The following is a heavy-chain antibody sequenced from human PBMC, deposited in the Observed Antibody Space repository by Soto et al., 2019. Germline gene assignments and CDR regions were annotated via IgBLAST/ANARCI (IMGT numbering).Heavy chain of an antibody. CDR3: ARDGGRHSGGIDY. CDR2: IIPIVGTA. CDR1: GGTFSSYS. J-gene: IGHJ4*02. V-gene: IGHV1-69*01. D-gene: IGHD1-26*01. Sequence: QGQLVQSGAEVKKPGSSVKVSCKASGGTFSSYSINWVRQAPGQGLEWMGEIIPIVGTANYAQKFQGRVTITADESKRKAYMELSSLRSEDTAVYYCARDGGRHSGGIDYWGQGTLVTVSS.